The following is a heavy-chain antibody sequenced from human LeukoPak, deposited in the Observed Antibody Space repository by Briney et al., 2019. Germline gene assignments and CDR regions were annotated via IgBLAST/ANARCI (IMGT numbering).Heavy chain of an antibody. Sequence: SETLSLTCTVSGGSISSSSYYWGWIRQPPEKGLEWIGSIYYSGSTYYNPSLKSRVTISVDTSKNQFSQKLSSVTAADTAVYYCARGAYPAMVNWGQGTLVTVSS. CDR2: IYYSGST. D-gene: IGHD5-18*01. CDR1: GGSISSSSYY. CDR3: ARGAYPAMVN. V-gene: IGHV4-39*01. J-gene: IGHJ4*02.